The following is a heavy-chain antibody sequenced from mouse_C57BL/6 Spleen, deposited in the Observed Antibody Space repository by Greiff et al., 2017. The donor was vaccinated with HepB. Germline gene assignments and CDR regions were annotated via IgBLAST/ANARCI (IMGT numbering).Heavy chain of an antibody. D-gene: IGHD1-1*01. CDR2: IHPNSGST. CDR3: ARDYYGSSEFDY. J-gene: IGHJ2*01. V-gene: IGHV1-64*01. CDR1: GYTFTSYW. Sequence: QVQLQQPGAELVKPGASVKLSCKASGYTFTSYWMHWVKQRPGQGLEWIGMIHPNSGSTNYNEKFKSKATLTVDKSSSTAYMQLSSLTSEASAVYYCARDYYGSSEFDYWGQGTTLTVSS.